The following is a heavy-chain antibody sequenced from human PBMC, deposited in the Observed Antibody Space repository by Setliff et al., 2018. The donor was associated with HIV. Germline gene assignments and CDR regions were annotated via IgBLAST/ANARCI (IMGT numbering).Heavy chain of an antibody. J-gene: IGHJ3*02. V-gene: IGHV4-39*01. CDR1: GGSISNSSYY. D-gene: IGHD3-10*01. CDR3: ARKSTLRYYYGSGSLDAFDI. CDR2: IYYSGST. Sequence: SETLSLTCTVSGGSISNSSYYWGWIRQPPGKGLEWIGSIYYSGSTYYNPSLKSRVTISVDTSKNQFSLILNSVTAADTAVYYCARKSTLRYYYGSGSLDAFDIWGQGTKVTVSS.